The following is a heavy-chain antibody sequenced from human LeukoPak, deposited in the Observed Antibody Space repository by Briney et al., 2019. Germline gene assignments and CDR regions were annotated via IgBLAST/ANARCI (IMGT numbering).Heavy chain of an antibody. J-gene: IGHJ4*02. CDR3: ARDFMVRGVTTPDY. CDR2: MNPNSGVT. D-gene: IGHD3-10*01. Sequence: ASVTVSCKALGYTFIGYYMHWVRQAPGQGLQWMGWMNPNSGVTNYAQKFQGRVTMTRDTSISTAYMELSGLRYDDTAVYYCARDFMVRGVTTPDYWGQGTLVTVSS. CDR1: GYTFIGYY. V-gene: IGHV1-2*02.